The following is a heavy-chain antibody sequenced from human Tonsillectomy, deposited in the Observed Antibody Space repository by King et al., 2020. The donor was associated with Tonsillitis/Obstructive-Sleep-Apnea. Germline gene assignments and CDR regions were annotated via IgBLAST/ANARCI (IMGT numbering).Heavy chain of an antibody. V-gene: IGHV3-15*07. Sequence: VQLVESGGGLVKPGGSLRLSCSASGFTFSNAWMNWVPQAPGKGLEWVGRIKSKTDGGTTDYAAPGKGRFTISRDDSKNTLYLQMNSLKTEDTAVYYCTTDGKIVGAKGFGYWGQGTLVTVSS. D-gene: IGHD1-26*01. J-gene: IGHJ4*02. CDR2: IKSKTDGGTT. CDR1: GFTFSNAW. CDR3: TTDGKIVGAKGFGY.